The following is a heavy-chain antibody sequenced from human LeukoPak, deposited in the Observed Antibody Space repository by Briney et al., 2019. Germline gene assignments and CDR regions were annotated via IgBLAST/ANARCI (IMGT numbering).Heavy chain of an antibody. J-gene: IGHJ4*02. D-gene: IGHD4-23*01. CDR3: VLTLGGGNSVY. Sequence: GGSLRLSCAASGFTFSSYAMSWVRQAPGKGLEWVSAISGSGGSTYYADSVKGRFTISRDNSKNTLYLQMNSLRAEDTAVYYCVLTLGGGNSVYWGQGTLVTVSS. CDR1: GFTFSSYA. V-gene: IGHV3-23*01. CDR2: ISGSGGST.